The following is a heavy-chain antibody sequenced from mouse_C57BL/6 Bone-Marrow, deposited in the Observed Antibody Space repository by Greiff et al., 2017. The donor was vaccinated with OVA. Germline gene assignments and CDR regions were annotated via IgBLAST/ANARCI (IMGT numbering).Heavy chain of an antibody. Sequence: EVKLMESGPGLVKPSQTVFLTCTVTGISITTGNYRWSWIRQFPGNKLEWIGYIYYSGTITYNPSLTSRTTITRDTPKTQFFLEMNSLTAEDTATYYCARTDYDHDRYVDGWGTGTTVTVSS. CDR1: GISITTGNYR. V-gene: IGHV3-5*01. CDR2: IYYSGTI. CDR3: ARTDYDHDRYVDG. J-gene: IGHJ1*03. D-gene: IGHD2-4*01.